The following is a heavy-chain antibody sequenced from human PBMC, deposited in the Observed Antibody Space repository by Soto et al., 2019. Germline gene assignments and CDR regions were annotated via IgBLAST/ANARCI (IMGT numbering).Heavy chain of an antibody. CDR2: ISSSGSTI. Sequence: GGSLRLSCAASGFTFSDYYMSWIRQAPGKGLEWVSYISSSGSTIYYADSVKGRFTISRDNAKNSMYLQMNSLRAEDTAVYYCARVLGYCSSTSCYRVWFDPWGQGTLVTVSS. V-gene: IGHV3-11*01. J-gene: IGHJ5*02. CDR1: GFTFSDYY. CDR3: ARVLGYCSSTSCYRVWFDP. D-gene: IGHD2-2*02.